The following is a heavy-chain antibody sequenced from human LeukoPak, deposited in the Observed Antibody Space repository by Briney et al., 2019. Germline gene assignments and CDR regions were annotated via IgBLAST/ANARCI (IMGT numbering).Heavy chain of an antibody. V-gene: IGHV3-23*01. D-gene: IGHD3-16*02. CDR1: GFTFRNYA. CDR3: AKRYIGNYYFVY. CDR2: ITGSGSTT. J-gene: IGHJ4*02. Sequence: GGSLRLACAASGFTFRNYAVVWVRQAPGKGLEWVSAITGSGSTTYYADSVKGRFTISRDNSKDTLYLQMNRLRAEDTAVYYCAKRYIGNYYFVYWGQGTLVTVSS.